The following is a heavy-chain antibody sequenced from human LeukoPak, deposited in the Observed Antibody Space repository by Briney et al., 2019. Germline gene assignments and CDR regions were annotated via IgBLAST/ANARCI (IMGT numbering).Heavy chain of an antibody. CDR1: GGSFSGYY. J-gene: IGHJ4*02. D-gene: IGHD6-19*01. V-gene: IGHV4-34*01. CDR2: INHSGST. Sequence: SETLSLTCAVYGGSFSGYYWSWIRQPPGKGLEWIGEINHSGSTNYNPSLKSRVTISVDTSKNQFSLKLSSVTAADTAVYYCARGSHPVTGTLGGYFDPWGQGTLVTVSS. CDR3: ARGSHPVTGTLGGYFDP.